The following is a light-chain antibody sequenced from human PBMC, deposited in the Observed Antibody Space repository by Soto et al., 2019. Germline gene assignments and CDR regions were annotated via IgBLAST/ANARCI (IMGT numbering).Light chain of an antibody. J-gene: IGLJ1*01. CDR3: QPYDSSRSGYV. CDR2: GNS. CDR1: SSNIGAGYD. Sequence: QSVLTQPPSVSGAPGQRVTISCTGSSSNIGAGYDVHWYQQLPGTAPKLLIYGNSNRPSGVPDRFSGSKSGTAASLAITGRQAEDEADDYCQPYDSSRSGYVYGAGTKLTVL. V-gene: IGLV1-40*01.